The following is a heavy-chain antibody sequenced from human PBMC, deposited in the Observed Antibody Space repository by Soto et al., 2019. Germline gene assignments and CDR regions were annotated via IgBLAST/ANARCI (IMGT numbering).Heavy chain of an antibody. CDR3: TTDPNSFYPNFIVVVPAATYYFDY. D-gene: IGHD2-2*01. V-gene: IGHV3-15*01. Sequence: GGSLRLSCAASGFTFSNAWMSWVRQAPGKGLEWVGRIKSKTDGGTTDYAAPVKGRFTISRDDSKNTLYLQMNSLKTEDTAVYYCTTDPNSFYPNFIVVVPAATYYFDYWGQGTLVTVSS. J-gene: IGHJ4*02. CDR2: IKSKTDGGTT. CDR1: GFTFSNAW.